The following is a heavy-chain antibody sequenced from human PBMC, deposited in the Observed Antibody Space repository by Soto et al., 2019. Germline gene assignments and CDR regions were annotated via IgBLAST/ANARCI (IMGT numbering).Heavy chain of an antibody. D-gene: IGHD3-10*01. CDR3: ARGVRTGFYGMDV. CDR1: GGTLSNYA. J-gene: IGHJ6*02. CDR2: IIPIFGTS. V-gene: IGHV1-69*01. Sequence: QVQLVQSGAEVKKPGSSVKVSCKASGGTLSNYALSWVRQAPGQGLEWVGGIIPIFGTSNYAQNFQGRVTITADESTSTDYMELSSLRSEDTAVYYCARGVRTGFYGMDVWGQGTTVNVSS.